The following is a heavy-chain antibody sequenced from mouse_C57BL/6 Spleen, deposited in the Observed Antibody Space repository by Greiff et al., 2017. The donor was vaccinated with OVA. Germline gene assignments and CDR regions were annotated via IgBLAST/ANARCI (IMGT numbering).Heavy chain of an antibody. J-gene: IGHJ4*01. CDR3: ASYSNHYYAMDY. V-gene: IGHV3-3*01. CDR1: GFSINSDCY. D-gene: IGHD2-5*01. CDR2: TFYSGIT. Sequence: VQLKESGPSLVRPSQTLSLTCTATGFSINSDCYWIWIRQFPGNKLEYIGYTFYSGITYYNPSLESRTYITRDTSKNQFSLKLSSVTTEDTATYYCASYSNHYYAMDYWGQGTSVTVSS.